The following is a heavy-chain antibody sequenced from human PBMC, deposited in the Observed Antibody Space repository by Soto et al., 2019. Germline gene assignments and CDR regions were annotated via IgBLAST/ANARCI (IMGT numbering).Heavy chain of an antibody. D-gene: IGHD3-10*01. Sequence: ASVKVSCKASGYTFTSYGISWVRQAPGQGLEWMGWINVYNGNTNYAQKLQGSVTMTTDTSTSTAYLDLRSLRSDDTAVYFCARDTSRGEYDYWGQGTLVTVSS. V-gene: IGHV1-18*01. CDR3: ARDTSRGEYDY. CDR2: INVYNGNT. CDR1: GYTFTSYG. J-gene: IGHJ4*02.